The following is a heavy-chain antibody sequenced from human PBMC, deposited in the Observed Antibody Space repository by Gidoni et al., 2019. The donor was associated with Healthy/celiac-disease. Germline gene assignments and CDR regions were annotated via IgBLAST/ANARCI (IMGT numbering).Heavy chain of an antibody. V-gene: IGHV2-70*15. Sequence: QVTLRESGPALVKPTQTLTLTCPFSGFSLSPSGMCVSWIRQPPGKALEWLARIDWDDDKYYSTSLKTRLTISKDTSKNQVVLTMTNMDPVDTATYYCARTTSTYSGYESYYYYYGMDVWGQGTTVTVSS. CDR2: IDWDDDK. CDR1: GFSLSPSGMC. D-gene: IGHD5-12*01. J-gene: IGHJ6*02. CDR3: ARTTSTYSGYESYYYYYGMDV.